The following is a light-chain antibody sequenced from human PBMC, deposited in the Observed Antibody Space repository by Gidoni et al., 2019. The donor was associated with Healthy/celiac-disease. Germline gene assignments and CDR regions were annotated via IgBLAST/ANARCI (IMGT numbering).Light chain of an antibody. V-gene: IGLV2-14*01. CDR2: DVS. CDR1: SSDVGGYNY. J-gene: IGLJ3*02. Sequence: SALTQPASVSGSPGQSITISCTGTSSDVGGYNYVSWYQQHPGKAPKLMIYDVSNRPSGVSNRFSGSKSGNTASLTIYGLQAEDEADYYCSSYTSSSTRVFGGGTKLTVL. CDR3: SSYTSSSTRV.